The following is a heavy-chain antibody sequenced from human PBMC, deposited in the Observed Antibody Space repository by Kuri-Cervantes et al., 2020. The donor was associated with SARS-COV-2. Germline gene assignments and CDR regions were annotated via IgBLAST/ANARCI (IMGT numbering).Heavy chain of an antibody. CDR3: VRSLYSSGYLYFDL. CDR2: IMPACNNI. CDR1: GFIFSTYG. D-gene: IGHD3-22*01. V-gene: IGHV3-33*08. Sequence: GGSLRLSCVASGFIFSTYGMHWVRQAPGKGLEWVAVIMPACNNIYYVDSVKGRFTISRDNSRNTLYPQMSSLLADDTAVYYCVRSLYSSGYLYFDLWGQGTLVTVSS. J-gene: IGHJ4*02.